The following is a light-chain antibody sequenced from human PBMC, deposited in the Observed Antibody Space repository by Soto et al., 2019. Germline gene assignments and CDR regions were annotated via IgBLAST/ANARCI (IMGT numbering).Light chain of an antibody. CDR2: EVS. CDR3: RSYTTSTSLVV. CDR1: SSDIGGHNY. V-gene: IGLV2-14*01. Sequence: QSVLTQPASVSGSPGQSITISCTGTSSDIGGHNYVSWYQQHPGKAPKLMIYEVSNRPSGVSNRFSGSKSGNTASLTISGLQAEDEADYYCRSYTTSTSLVVFGTGTKLTVL. J-gene: IGLJ1*01.